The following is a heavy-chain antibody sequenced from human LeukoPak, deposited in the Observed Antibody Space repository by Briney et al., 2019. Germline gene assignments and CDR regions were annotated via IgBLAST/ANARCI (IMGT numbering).Heavy chain of an antibody. J-gene: IGHJ4*02. CDR2: IYPGDSDT. Sequence: GESLKISCKGSGYSFTSYGIGWVRQMNGKGLEWMGIIYPGDSDTRYSPSFQGQVTISADKSISTAYLQWSSLKASDTAMYYCARRNYYGSGSYLAQNGFDYWGQGTLATVSS. D-gene: IGHD3-10*01. CDR3: ARRNYYGSGSYLAQNGFDY. CDR1: GYSFTSYG. V-gene: IGHV5-51*01.